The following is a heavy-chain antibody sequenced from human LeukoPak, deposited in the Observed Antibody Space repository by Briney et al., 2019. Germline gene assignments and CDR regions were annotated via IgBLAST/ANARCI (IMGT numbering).Heavy chain of an antibody. CDR3: AKGAGGFSYYNWFDP. D-gene: IGHD5-18*01. CDR2: VDHSGGT. Sequence: SETLSLTCTVSGYSLSSGYYWGWIRQPPGKGLEWIGSVDHSGGTYYNPSLRSRVSISVDTSKNQFSLELASVTAADTAIYYCAKGAGGFSYYNWFDPWGQGTLVTVSS. CDR1: GYSLSSGYY. J-gene: IGHJ5*02. V-gene: IGHV4-38-2*02.